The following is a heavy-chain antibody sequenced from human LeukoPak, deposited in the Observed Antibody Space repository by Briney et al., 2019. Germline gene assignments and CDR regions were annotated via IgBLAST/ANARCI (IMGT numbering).Heavy chain of an antibody. V-gene: IGHV4-59*01. CDR1: GGSISSYY. Sequence: SETLSLTCTVSGGSISSYYWSWIRQPPGKGLEWIGYIYYSGSTNYNPSLKSRVTISVDTSKNQFSLKLSSVTAADTAVYYCARAQGWLQLGQYFQHWGQGTLVTVS. CDR2: IYYSGST. CDR3: ARAQGWLQLGQYFQH. J-gene: IGHJ1*01. D-gene: IGHD5-24*01.